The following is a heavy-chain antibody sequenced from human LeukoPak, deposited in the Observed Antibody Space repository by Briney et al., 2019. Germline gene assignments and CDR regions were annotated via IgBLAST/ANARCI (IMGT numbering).Heavy chain of an antibody. D-gene: IGHD4-17*01. J-gene: IGHJ3*02. CDR2: IYYSGST. CDR3: ARRNYGDRDAFDI. V-gene: IGHV4-59*08. CDR1: GDSISSYY. Sequence: TSETLSLTCTVSGDSISSYYWSWIRQPPGEGLEWIGYIYYSGSTNYNPSLKSRVTISVDTSKNQFSLKLSSVTAADTAVYYCARRNYGDRDAFDIWGQGTMVTVSS.